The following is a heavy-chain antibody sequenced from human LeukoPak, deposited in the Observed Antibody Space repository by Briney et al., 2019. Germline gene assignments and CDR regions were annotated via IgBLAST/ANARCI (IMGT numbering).Heavy chain of an antibody. Sequence: GGSLRLSCAASGFTLRSYDMSWVRQAPGKGLEWVAATSGSGVNSYYADSVRGRFTISRDNSQNTLYLQMDRLRAEDTALYYCAKEYSGYDFDYWGQGTLVTVSS. CDR3: AKEYSGYDFDY. J-gene: IGHJ4*02. V-gene: IGHV3-23*01. CDR2: TSGSGVNS. CDR1: GFTLRSYD. D-gene: IGHD5-12*01.